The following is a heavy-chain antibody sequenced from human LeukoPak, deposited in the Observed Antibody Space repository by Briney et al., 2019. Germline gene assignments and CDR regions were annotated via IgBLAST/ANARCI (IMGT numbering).Heavy chain of an antibody. J-gene: IGHJ6*03. V-gene: IGHV3-21*01. D-gene: IGHD2-2*02. CDR2: ISISSSYI. CDR3: ARDLATDCSSTSCYTFAYGYYYYYYMDV. CDR1: GFTFSSYS. Sequence: GGSLSLSWAASGFTFSSYSMNWVRQAPGKGLEWVSSISISSSYIYYPDSVKGRFTISRDNAKNSLYLQMNSLRAEDTAVYYCARDLATDCSSTSCYTFAYGYYYYYYMDVWGKGTTVTVSS.